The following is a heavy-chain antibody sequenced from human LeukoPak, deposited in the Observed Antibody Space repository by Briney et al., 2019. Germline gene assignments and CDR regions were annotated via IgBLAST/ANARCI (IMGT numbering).Heavy chain of an antibody. J-gene: IGHJ4*02. CDR2: ISSSSSYI. CDR1: GYTFTNYA. CDR3: ARDHHSSGF. V-gene: IGHV3-21*01. Sequence: ASVKVSCKASGYTFTNYALHWVRQAPGKGLEWVSSISSSSSYIYYADSVEGRFTISRDNAKNSLYLQMNSLRAEDTAVYYCARDHHSSGFWGQGTLVTVSS. D-gene: IGHD6-19*01.